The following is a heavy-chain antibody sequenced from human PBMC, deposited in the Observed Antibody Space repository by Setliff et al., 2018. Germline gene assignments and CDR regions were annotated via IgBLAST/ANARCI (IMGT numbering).Heavy chain of an antibody. V-gene: IGHV1-69*10. J-gene: IGHJ4*02. D-gene: IGHD3-10*01. CDR2: IIPILDTA. CDR3: ASTIQVGDLRTQYFDY. CDR1: GGTFNSYA. Sequence: ASVKVSCKASGGTFNSYALSWVRQSPGQGLEWMGGIIPILDTANYAHNFQGRVTISFDRSTGTAYMDLSSLRPDDTAVYYCASTIQVGDLRTQYFDYWGQGTLVTVSS.